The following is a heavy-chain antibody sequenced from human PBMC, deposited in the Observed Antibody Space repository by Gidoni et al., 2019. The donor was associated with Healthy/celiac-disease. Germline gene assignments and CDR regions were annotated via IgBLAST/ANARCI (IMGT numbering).Heavy chain of an antibody. D-gene: IGHD3-3*01. CDR2: INHSGST. J-gene: IGHJ6*02. CDR3: ARGPYYDFWSVYYTGNGYYGMDV. CDR1: GGSFSGYY. Sequence: QVQLQQWGAGLLKPSETLSLTCAVYGGSFSGYYWSWIRQPPGKGLEWIGEINHSGSTNYNPSLKSRVTISVDTSKNQFSLKRSSVTAADTAVYYCARGPYYDFWSVYYTGNGYYGMDVWGQGTTVTVSS. V-gene: IGHV4-34*01.